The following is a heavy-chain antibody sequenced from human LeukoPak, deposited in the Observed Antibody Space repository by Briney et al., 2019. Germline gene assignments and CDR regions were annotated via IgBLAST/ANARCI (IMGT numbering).Heavy chain of an antibody. CDR3: ATVGYCSSTSCLGFDY. J-gene: IGHJ4*02. CDR1: GYTFTGYY. CDR2: INPNSGGT. D-gene: IGHD2-2*03. V-gene: IGHV1-2*02. Sequence: GASVKVSCKASGYTFTGYYMHWVRQAPGQGLEWMGWINPNSGGTNYAQKFQGRVTMTEDTSTDTAYMELSSLRSEDTAVYYCATVGYCSSTSCLGFDYWGQGTLVTVSS.